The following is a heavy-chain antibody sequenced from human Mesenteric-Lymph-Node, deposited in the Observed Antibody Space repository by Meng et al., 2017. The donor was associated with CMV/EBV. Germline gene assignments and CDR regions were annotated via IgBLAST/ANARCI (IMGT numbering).Heavy chain of an antibody. J-gene: IGHJ4*02. CDR2: ISGSGGTT. Sequence: GFIFSSYAMTWVRQAPGKGLEWVSSISGSGGTTYYADSLKGRFTISRDNSKKTLYLQMSSLRAEDTAVYYCAKLAAVGDGPDDSIDYWGQGTLVTVSS. D-gene: IGHD2-21*01. V-gene: IGHV3-23*01. CDR3: AKLAAVGDGPDDSIDY. CDR1: GFIFSSYA.